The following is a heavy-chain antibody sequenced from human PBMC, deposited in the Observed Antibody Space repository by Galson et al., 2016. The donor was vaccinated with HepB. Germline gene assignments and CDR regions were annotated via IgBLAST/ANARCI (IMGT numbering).Heavy chain of an antibody. D-gene: IGHD1-1*01. Sequence: SLRLSCAASGFPFSSYAVHWVRQAPGKGLEWVAVTSFDGSDKYYTDSVKGRFTVSRDNSRNTLFLQMSSLRAEDTAVYYCARDTGWNDQFDHLGQGTLVTVSS. CDR1: GFPFSSYA. CDR2: TSFDGSDK. CDR3: ARDTGWNDQFDH. J-gene: IGHJ4*02. V-gene: IGHV3-30*04.